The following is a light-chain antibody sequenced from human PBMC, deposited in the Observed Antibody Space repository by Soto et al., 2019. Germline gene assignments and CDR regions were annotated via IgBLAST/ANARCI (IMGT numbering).Light chain of an antibody. CDR3: QQYNNWPIT. Sequence: DIQMTQSPSTLPASVGDRVTITCRASQGISRYLSWYQQKPGKAPKILIYAASTLQTGVPSRFSGSGSGTEFTLTISSLQSEDFAVYYCQQYNNWPITFGQGTRLEIK. CDR2: AAS. J-gene: IGKJ5*01. V-gene: IGKV1-9*01. CDR1: QGISRY.